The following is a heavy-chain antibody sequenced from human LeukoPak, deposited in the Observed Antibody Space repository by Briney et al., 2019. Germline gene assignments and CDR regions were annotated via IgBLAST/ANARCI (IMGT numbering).Heavy chain of an antibody. V-gene: IGHV4-39*01. CDR3: ARLHYFRGWFDP. Sequence: SETLSLTCTVSGGSISSSSYYWGWIRQPPGKGLEWIGSIYYSGSTYYNPSLKSRVTISVDTSKNQFSLKLSSVTAADTAVYYCARLHYFRGWFDPRGQGTLVTVSS. D-gene: IGHD2/OR15-2a*01. J-gene: IGHJ5*02. CDR2: IYYSGST. CDR1: GGSISSSSYY.